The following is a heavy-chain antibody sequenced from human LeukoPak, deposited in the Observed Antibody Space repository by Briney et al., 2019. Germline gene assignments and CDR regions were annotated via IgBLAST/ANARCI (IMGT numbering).Heavy chain of an antibody. D-gene: IGHD1-26*01. CDR3: TRSPSLGGNYWGLHY. V-gene: IGHV3-74*03. CDR2: LSPDGSSS. Sequence: GGSLRLSCAASGFTFSTYWMHWVRQAPGKGLVWVSRLSPDGSSSMYADSENGGFMVSRANSKHTLYLQMNSLRAEDTAVYYCTRSPSLGGNYWGLHYWGQGTLGTVSS. J-gene: IGHJ4*02. CDR1: GFTFSTYW.